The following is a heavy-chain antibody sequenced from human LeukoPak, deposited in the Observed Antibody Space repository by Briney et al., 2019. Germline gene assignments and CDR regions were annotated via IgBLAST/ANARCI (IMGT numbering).Heavy chain of an antibody. V-gene: IGHV1-2*02. CDR3: ARDALRSGQVVAATDY. CDR1: GYTFSGYY. J-gene: IGHJ4*02. CDR2: INPNSGGT. D-gene: IGHD2-15*01. Sequence: GASVKVSCKPSGYTFSGYYIQWVRQAPRQGLEWMGWINPNSGGTNYAQKFQGRVTMTRDTSISTAYMELSRLRSDDTAVYYCARDALRSGQVVAATDYWGQGTLVTVSS.